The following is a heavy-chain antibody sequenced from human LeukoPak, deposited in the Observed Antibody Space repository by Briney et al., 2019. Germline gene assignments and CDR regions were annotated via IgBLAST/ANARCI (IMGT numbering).Heavy chain of an antibody. J-gene: IGHJ4*02. CDR1: GYSFDKYW. CDR2: IYPGDSDT. D-gene: IGHD3-10*01. V-gene: IGHV5-51*01. CDR3: ARLHGLGSFFAF. Sequence: GESLKISCKASGYSFDKYWIGWVRQMPGKGLELMGIIYPGDSDTRYRPSFEGQITISADKSINTAYLQWRSLKASDTAMYYCARLHGLGSFFAFWGQGTLVTVFS.